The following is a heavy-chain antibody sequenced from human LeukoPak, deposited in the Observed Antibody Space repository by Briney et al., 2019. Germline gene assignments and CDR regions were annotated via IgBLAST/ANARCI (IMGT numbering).Heavy chain of an antibody. V-gene: IGHV4-61*02. CDR1: GGSISSGSYY. CDR2: IYTSGST. Sequence: SETLSLTCTVSGGSISSGSYYWSWIRQPAGKGLEWIGRIYTSGSTNYNPSLKSRVTISVDTSKNQFSLKLSSVTAADTDVYYCARDKGHRTPTWFDPWGQGTLVTVSS. D-gene: IGHD1/OR15-1a*01. J-gene: IGHJ5*02. CDR3: ARDKGHRTPTWFDP.